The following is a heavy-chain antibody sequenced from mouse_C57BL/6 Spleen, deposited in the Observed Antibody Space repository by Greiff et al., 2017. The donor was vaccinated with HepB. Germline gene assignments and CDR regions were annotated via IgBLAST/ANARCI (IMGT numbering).Heavy chain of an antibody. CDR2: IDPETGGT. J-gene: IGHJ4*01. CDR3: TRNYGSSPYAMDY. V-gene: IGHV1-15*01. D-gene: IGHD1-1*01. CDR1: GYTFTDYE. Sequence: QVQLQQSGAELVRPGASVTLSCKASGYTFTDYEMHWVKQTPVHGLEWIGAIDPETGGTAYNQKFKGKAILTADKSSSTAYMELRSLTSEDSAVYDCTRNYGSSPYAMDYWGQGTSVTVSS.